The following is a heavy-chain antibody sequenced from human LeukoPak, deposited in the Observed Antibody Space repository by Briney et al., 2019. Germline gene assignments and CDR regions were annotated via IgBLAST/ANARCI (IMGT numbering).Heavy chain of an antibody. V-gene: IGHV3-74*01. CDR2: INVDGSGA. Sequence: GGSLRLSCAASGFTFSTYWMHWDREAPGKGLGWVSHINVDGSGATYADSVKGRFTISRDNAKNTLYLHMNSLRAEDTAVYYCARATRIYSSGWYYSFDYWGQGTLVTVSS. CDR3: ARATRIYSSGWYYSFDY. D-gene: IGHD6-19*01. CDR1: GFTFSTYW. J-gene: IGHJ4*02.